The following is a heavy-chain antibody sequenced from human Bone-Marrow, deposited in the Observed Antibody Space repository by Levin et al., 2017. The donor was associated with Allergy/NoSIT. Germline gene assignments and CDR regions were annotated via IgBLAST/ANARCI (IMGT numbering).Heavy chain of an antibody. D-gene: IGHD2-2*01. V-gene: IGHV4-30-4*01. Sequence: SQTLSLTCTVSGDSISSGDYYWSWIRQPPGKGLEWIGYIYYSGITYYSPSLKSRVTISVDTSKNQFSLRLNSVTAADTAVYYCARVGFCSNTSCYYYYYAMDVWGQGTTVTVSS. CDR3: ARVGFCSNTSCYYYYYAMDV. CDR1: GDSISSGDYY. J-gene: IGHJ6*02. CDR2: IYYSGIT.